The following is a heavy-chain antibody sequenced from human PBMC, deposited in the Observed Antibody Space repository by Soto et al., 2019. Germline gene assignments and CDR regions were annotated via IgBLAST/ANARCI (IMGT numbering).Heavy chain of an antibody. CDR3: ARHPAATVTSSYGVDV. D-gene: IGHD2-21*02. Sequence: SETLSLTCSVSGVAISSSNYFWGWIRQAPGKGPEWIGNTYYTGKSDSNPSLKSRVTVSLDTSKNQVSLSLRSVTDADAVVYYCARHPAATVTSSYGVDVWGPGTTVTVSS. J-gene: IGHJ6*02. CDR1: GVAISSSNYF. CDR2: TYYTGKS. V-gene: IGHV4-39*01.